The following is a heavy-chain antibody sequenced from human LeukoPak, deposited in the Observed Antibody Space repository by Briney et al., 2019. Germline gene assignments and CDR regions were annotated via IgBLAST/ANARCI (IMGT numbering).Heavy chain of an antibody. CDR2: ISHTGGSP. J-gene: IGHJ6*03. CDR1: GITFSSYG. V-gene: IGHV3-23*01. D-gene: IGHD2-15*01. Sequence: KPGGSLRLSCAASGITFSSYGMSWIRQAPGKGLEWVSSISHTGGSPYYADSVKGRFTVSRDNSENTLYLQMNSLTVDDTAIYYCAKNADRGAYCRGGSCYPYYYYYMDVWGTGTTVTISS. CDR3: AKNADRGAYCRGGSCYPYYYYYMDV.